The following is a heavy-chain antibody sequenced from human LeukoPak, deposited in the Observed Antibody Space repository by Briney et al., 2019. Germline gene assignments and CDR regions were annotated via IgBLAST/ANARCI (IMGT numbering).Heavy chain of an antibody. CDR1: GFTLNSYS. D-gene: IGHD2-2*01. J-gene: IGHJ5*02. Sequence: PGGSPRLSCAASGFTLNSYSMDWVRQAPGKGLEWVSSISSSSDYIYYADSVKGRFTISRDNAKNSLYLQMNSLRAEDTAVYYCARDRLGYCSSTSCYPNWFDPWGQGTLVTVSS. V-gene: IGHV3-21*01. CDR2: ISSSSDYI. CDR3: ARDRLGYCSSTSCYPNWFDP.